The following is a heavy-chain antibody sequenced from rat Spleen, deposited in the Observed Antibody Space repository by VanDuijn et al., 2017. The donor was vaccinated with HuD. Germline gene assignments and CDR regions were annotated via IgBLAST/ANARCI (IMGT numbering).Heavy chain of an antibody. V-gene: IGHV5-29*01. CDR1: GFTFSDYY. CDR3: TRHGPGWEEEN. D-gene: IGHD5-1*01. Sequence: EVQLVESDGGLVQPGRSLKLSCAASGFTFSDYYMAWVRQAPTKGLEWVATISSDGRRNFYRDSGRGRFTISSDNAKTTLYLQMDSLRSEDTATYYCTRHGPGWEEENGGQGVMVTVSS. CDR2: ISSDGRRN. J-gene: IGHJ2*01.